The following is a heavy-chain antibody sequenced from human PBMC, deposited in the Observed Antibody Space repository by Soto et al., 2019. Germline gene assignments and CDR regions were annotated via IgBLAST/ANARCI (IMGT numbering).Heavy chain of an antibody. CDR2: INSDGSST. Sequence: GGSLRLSCAASGFTFSSYWMHWVRQAPGKGPVWVSRINSDGSSTSYADSVKGRFTISRDNAKNTLYLQMNSLRAEDTAVYYCARGYGSGPLTWYWGQGTLVTVSS. D-gene: IGHD3-10*01. CDR3: ARGYGSGPLTWY. V-gene: IGHV3-74*01. J-gene: IGHJ4*02. CDR1: GFTFSSYW.